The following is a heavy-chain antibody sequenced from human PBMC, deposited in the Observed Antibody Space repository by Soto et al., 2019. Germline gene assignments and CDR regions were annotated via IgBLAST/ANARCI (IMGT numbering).Heavy chain of an antibody. Sequence: ETLSLTCTVSGGSISSYYWSWIRQPPGKGLEWIGYIYYSGSTNYNPSLKSRVTISVDTSKNQFSLKLSSVTAADTAVYYCARGLVATTTPFDYWGQGTLVTVSS. J-gene: IGHJ4*02. V-gene: IGHV4-59*01. CDR3: ARGLVATTTPFDY. CDR2: IYYSGST. CDR1: GGSISSYY. D-gene: IGHD5-12*01.